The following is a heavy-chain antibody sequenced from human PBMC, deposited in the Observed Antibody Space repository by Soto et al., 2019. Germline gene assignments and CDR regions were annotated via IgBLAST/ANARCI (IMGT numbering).Heavy chain of an antibody. D-gene: IGHD3-22*01. V-gene: IGHV4-4*07. CDR2: IYTSGST. J-gene: IGHJ6*02. Sequence: ETLSLTCTVSGGSISSYYWSWIRQPAGKGLEWIGRIYTSGSTNYNPSLKSRVTMSVDTSKNQFSLKLSSVTAADTAVYYCARDYYDSSGYYYYYYGMDVWGQGTTVTVSS. CDR3: ARDYYDSSGYYYYYYGMDV. CDR1: GGSISSYY.